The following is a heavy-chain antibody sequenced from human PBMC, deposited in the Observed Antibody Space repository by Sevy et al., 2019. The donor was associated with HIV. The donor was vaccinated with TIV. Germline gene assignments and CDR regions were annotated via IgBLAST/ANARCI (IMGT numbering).Heavy chain of an antibody. CDR1: GYSFTGYW. Sequence: GESLKISCNGYGYSFTGYWIGWVRQMPGKGLEWMGIIYPGDSDTRYSPSFQGQVTISVDKSINTAYLQWGSLKASDTAMYYCTRRAYDAGYSDYWGQGTLVTVSS. CDR3: TRRAYDAGYSDY. D-gene: IGHD5-12*01. J-gene: IGHJ4*02. V-gene: IGHV5-51*01. CDR2: IYPGDSDT.